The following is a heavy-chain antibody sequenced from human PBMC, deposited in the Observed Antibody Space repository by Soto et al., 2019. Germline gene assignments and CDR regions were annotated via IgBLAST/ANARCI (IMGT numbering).Heavy chain of an antibody. CDR3: ARDHRITMAQSADY. D-gene: IGHD3-10*01. V-gene: IGHV1-18*01. CDR1: GYTFISYG. J-gene: IGHJ4*02. Sequence: QVQLVQSGAEVKKPGASVKVSCKASGYTFISYGISWVRQAPGQGLEWMGWISAYNGNTNYAQKFQGRVTMTTDTPSSTAYMELRSLRSDDTAVYYCARDHRITMAQSADYWGQGTLVTVSS. CDR2: ISAYNGNT.